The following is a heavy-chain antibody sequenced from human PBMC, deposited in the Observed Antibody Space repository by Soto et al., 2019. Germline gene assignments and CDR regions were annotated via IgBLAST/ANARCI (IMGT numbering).Heavy chain of an antibody. V-gene: IGHV4-59*08. CDR3: ARPTYTSGYDLMDYYYGMDV. CDR1: GGSISSYY. CDR2: IYYSGST. D-gene: IGHD5-12*01. Sequence: SETLSLTCTVSGGSISSYYWTWIRQPPGKGLEWIGYIYYSGSTNYNPSLKSRVTISVATSKTQFSLKLSSVTAADTAVYYCARPTYTSGYDLMDYYYGMDVWGQGTTVTVSS. J-gene: IGHJ6*02.